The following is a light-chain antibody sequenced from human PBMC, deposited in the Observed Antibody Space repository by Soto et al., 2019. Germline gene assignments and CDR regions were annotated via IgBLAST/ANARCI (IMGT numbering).Light chain of an antibody. Sequence: EIVLTQSPGTLSLSPGERATLSCRASQSVSSSYLAWYQQKPGQAPRLLIYGASSRATGIPDRFSGSGSGTDFALTISRLEPEDFAVYYGQQYGSSSYTFGQGTKLEMK. V-gene: IGKV3-20*01. CDR1: QSVSSSY. J-gene: IGKJ2*01. CDR2: GAS. CDR3: QQYGSSSYT.